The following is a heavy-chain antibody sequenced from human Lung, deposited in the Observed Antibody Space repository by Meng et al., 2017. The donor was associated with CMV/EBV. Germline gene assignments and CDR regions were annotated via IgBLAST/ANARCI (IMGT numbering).Heavy chain of an antibody. J-gene: IGHJ4*02. CDR1: GFTFSDYS. V-gene: IGHV3-48*04. CDR3: ARTPRGYSYGYSAYYFDY. CDR2: INDATNNK. D-gene: IGHD5-18*01. Sequence: GGSXRLXCTASGFTFSDYSMNWVRQAPGKGLEWISYINDATNNKYYADSVKGRFTISRDNAQNSLYLQMSSLRADDTAVYFCARTPRGYSYGYSAYYFDYWXQGTXVTVSS.